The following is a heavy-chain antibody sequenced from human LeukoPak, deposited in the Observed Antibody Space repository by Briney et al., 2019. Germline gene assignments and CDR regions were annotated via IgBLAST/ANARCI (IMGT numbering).Heavy chain of an antibody. CDR2: ISYDGSNK. CDR1: GFTFSSYA. Sequence: PGGSLRLSCAASGFTFSSYAMHWVRQAPGKGLEWVAVISYDGSNKYYADSVKGRFAISRDNSKNTLYLQMNSLRAEDTAVYYCARGSGGIFFDYWGQGTLVTVSS. V-gene: IGHV3-30*09. CDR3: ARGSGGIFFDY. J-gene: IGHJ4*02. D-gene: IGHD2-21*01.